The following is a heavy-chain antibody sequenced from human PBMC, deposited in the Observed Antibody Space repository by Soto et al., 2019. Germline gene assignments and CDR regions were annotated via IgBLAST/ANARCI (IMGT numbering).Heavy chain of an antibody. CDR3: ARGYCSGGSCLIDY. Sequence: QVQLQESGPGLVKPSGTLSLTCAVSGGSISSSNWWSWVRQPPGKGLEWIGEIYHSGSTNYNPSQKRRVIISEVKAKNQFSLKLRSVTAADTAVYYWARGYCSGGSCLIDYWGQGTLVTVSS. V-gene: IGHV4-4*02. CDR1: GGSISSSNW. CDR2: IYHSGST. D-gene: IGHD2-15*01. J-gene: IGHJ4*02.